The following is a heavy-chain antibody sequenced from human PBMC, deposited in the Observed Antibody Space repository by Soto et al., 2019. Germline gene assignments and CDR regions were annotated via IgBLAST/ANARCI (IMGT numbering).Heavy chain of an antibody. CDR2: IYSGGST. Sequence: EVQLVDSGGDLVQPGGSLRLSCAASGFTVSSSYMSWVRQAPGKGLEWVSVIYSGGSTYYADSVKGRFTMSRDNAKNRVWVQVNRLRPEDPAVDYCARGAEGERAGWFDPWGQGTLVTVCS. J-gene: IGHJ5*02. V-gene: IGHV3-66*01. D-gene: IGHD3-16*01. CDR1: GFTVSSSY. CDR3: ARGAEGERAGWFDP.